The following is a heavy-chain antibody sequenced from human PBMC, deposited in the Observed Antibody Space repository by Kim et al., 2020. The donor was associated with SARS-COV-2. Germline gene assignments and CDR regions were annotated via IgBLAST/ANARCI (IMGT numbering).Heavy chain of an antibody. D-gene: IGHD2-8*01. Sequence: GGSLRLSCAASGFTFGSHAMSWVRQAPGKGLEWVSTISGGSDTTYYADSVKGRFTISRDSSKNTLYLQMNSLRAEDAAVYYCATNIGALYEDYWGQGTLVTVSS. J-gene: IGHJ4*02. V-gene: IGHV3-23*01. CDR2: ISGGSDTT. CDR1: GFTFGSHA. CDR3: ATNIGALYEDY.